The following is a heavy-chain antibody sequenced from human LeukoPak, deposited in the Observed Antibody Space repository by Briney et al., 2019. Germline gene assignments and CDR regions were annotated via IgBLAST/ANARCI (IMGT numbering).Heavy chain of an antibody. J-gene: IGHJ4*02. CDR1: GYTFNSYY. CDR2: INPSGGST. V-gene: IGHV1-46*02. CDR3: ARLYYYDSSGLGLGY. Sequence: ASVKVSCKASGYTFNSYYMHWVRQAPGQGLEWMGIINPSGGSTSYAQKCQGRVTMTRDMCTSTVYMELSSLRSEDTAVYYCARLYYYDSSGLGLGYWGQGTLVTVSS. D-gene: IGHD3-22*01.